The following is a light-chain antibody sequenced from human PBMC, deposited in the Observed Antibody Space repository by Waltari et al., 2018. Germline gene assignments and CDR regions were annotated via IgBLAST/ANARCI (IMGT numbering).Light chain of an antibody. CDR2: EVS. CDR3: CSYAGSSTLVV. CDR1: SSDVGSYKF. V-gene: IGLV2-23*02. Sequence: QSALTQPASVSGSPGQSITISCTGTSSDVGSYKFVSWYQQPPGKAPKRMIHEVSKRPSGVSNRFSGSKSGKTASLTISVLQAEDEADYYCCSYAGSSTLVVFGGGTKLTVL. J-gene: IGLJ2*01.